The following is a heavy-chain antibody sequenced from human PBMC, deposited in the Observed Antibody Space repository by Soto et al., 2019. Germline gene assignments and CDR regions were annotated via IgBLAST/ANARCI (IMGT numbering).Heavy chain of an antibody. V-gene: IGHV1-18*01. CDR2: ISPKSGSI. CDR1: GYTFTRNG. D-gene: IGHD3-22*01. Sequence: ASVKVSCKTSGYTFTRNGISWVRQAPGQGLEWMGWISPKSGSIKYAQKFQGRVIMTTDTSTSTAYMEVRSLRSDDTAVYYCVKDRDSNSWPSRDVWGPGTTVTVS. J-gene: IGHJ6*02. CDR3: VKDRDSNSWPSRDV.